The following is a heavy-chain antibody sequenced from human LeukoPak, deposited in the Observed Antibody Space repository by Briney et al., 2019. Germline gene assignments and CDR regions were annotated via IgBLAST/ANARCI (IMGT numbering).Heavy chain of an antibody. V-gene: IGHV3-74*01. Sequence: QPGGSLRLSCAASEFTFSRYWMHWVRQAPGKGLVWVSHINNDGHSTGYADSVKGRFTISRDNAKNTLYLQMNSLRAEDTAVYYCACQTTYDYYYMDVWGKGTTVTVSS. CDR3: ACQTTYDYYYMDV. CDR1: EFTFSRYW. D-gene: IGHD1/OR15-1a*01. J-gene: IGHJ6*03. CDR2: INNDGHST.